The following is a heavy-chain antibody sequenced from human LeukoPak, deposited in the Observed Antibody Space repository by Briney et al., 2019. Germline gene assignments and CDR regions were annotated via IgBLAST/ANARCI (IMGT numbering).Heavy chain of an antibody. CDR2: IYYSGST. CDR3: ARVSFIDPYFDY. V-gene: IGHV4-59*01. CDR1: GGSISSYY. D-gene: IGHD3-16*02. Sequence: SETLSLTCTVSGGSISSYYWSWIRQPPGKGLEWIGYIYYSGSTNYNPSLKSRVTISVDTSKNQFSLKLSSVTAADTAVYYCARVSFIDPYFDYWGQGTLVTVSS. J-gene: IGHJ4*02.